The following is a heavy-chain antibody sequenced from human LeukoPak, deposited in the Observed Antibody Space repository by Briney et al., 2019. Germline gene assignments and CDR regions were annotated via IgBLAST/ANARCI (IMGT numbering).Heavy chain of an antibody. CDR2: IYTPGST. V-gene: IGHV4-61*02. CDR1: GGSISSGGGY. J-gene: IGHJ5*02. Sequence: PSETLSLTCTVSGGSISSGGGYWRWIRQPAGKGLEWIGRIYTPGSTNYNPSLKRRVTMSVDTSKNQFSLNMISVTAADTAIYYCARSSDWIPWFDPWGQGTLVTVSS. D-gene: IGHD6-19*01. CDR3: ARSSDWIPWFDP.